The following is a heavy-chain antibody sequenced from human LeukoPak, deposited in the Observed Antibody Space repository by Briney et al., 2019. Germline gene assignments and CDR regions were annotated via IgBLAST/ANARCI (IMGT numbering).Heavy chain of an antibody. D-gene: IGHD2-2*01. Sequence: SETLSLTCTVSGDSISSYSYYWAWIRQPPGKGLEWIGSIYYSGSTNYNPSLKSRVTISVDTSKNQFSLKLSSVTAADTAVYYCARLAIYCSSTSCWNWFDPWGQGTLVTVSS. J-gene: IGHJ5*02. CDR1: GDSISSYSYY. V-gene: IGHV4-39*07. CDR3: ARLAIYCSSTSCWNWFDP. CDR2: IYYSGST.